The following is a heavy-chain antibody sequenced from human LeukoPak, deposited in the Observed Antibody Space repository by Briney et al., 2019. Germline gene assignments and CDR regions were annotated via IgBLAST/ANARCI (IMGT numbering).Heavy chain of an antibody. Sequence: GGSLRHSCAASGFTFSSYSMHWVRQAPNKGLEWVAVVSYDGSNKYYADSVKGRFTISRDNSKNTLYLQMNSLRAEDTALYYCAQGGYSSGWFAYWGQGTLVTVSS. V-gene: IGHV3-30*18. D-gene: IGHD6-19*01. J-gene: IGHJ4*02. CDR1: GFTFSSYS. CDR2: VSYDGSNK. CDR3: AQGGYSSGWFAY.